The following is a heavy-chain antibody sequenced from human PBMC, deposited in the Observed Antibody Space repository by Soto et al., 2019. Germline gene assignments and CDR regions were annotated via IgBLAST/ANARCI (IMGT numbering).Heavy chain of an antibody. CDR1: GGSFSGYY. CDR3: ARVPSKVVTRVYGMDV. Sequence: PSETLSLTCAVYGGSFSGYYWSWIRQPPGKGLEWIGEINHSGSTNYNPSLKSRVTISVDTSKNQFSLKLSSVTAADTAVYYCARVPSKVVTRVYGMDVWGQGTTVTVSS. D-gene: IGHD2-15*01. CDR2: INHSGST. V-gene: IGHV4-34*01. J-gene: IGHJ6*02.